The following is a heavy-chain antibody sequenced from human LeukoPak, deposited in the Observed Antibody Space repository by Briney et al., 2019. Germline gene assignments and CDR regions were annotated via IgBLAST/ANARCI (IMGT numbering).Heavy chain of an antibody. J-gene: IGHJ4*02. D-gene: IGHD3-10*01. CDR1: GSTLTKIS. Sequence: GASVKDSCTVSGSTLTKISIDWVRQAPGKGLEWMGSLSPRDGETSHAQKFQGRFNMTADTSTDTAYMEMSSLDSGDTAVYYCATGAMVYDYWGQGTLVIVSS. CDR2: LSPRDGET. V-gene: IGHV1-24*01. CDR3: ATGAMVYDY.